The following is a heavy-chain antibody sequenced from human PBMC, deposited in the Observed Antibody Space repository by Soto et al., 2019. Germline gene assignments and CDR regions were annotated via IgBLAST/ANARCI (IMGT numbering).Heavy chain of an antibody. CDR1: GFTFSSYS. CDR3: ARDGPGGDYGEREH. J-gene: IGHJ1*01. CDR2: ISSSSSTI. V-gene: IGHV3-48*02. D-gene: IGHD4-17*01. Sequence: LSLTCAASGFTFSSYSMNWVRQAPGKGLEWVSYISSSSSTIYYADSVKGRFTISRDNAKNSLYLQMNSLRDEDTAVYYCARDGPGGDYGEREHWGQGTLVTVSS.